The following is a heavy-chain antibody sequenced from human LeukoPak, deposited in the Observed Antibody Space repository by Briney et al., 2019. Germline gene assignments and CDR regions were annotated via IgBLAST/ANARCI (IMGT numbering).Heavy chain of an antibody. V-gene: IGHV3-23*01. CDR3: AKKSRDGYNPFDY. Sequence: PGRSLRLSCAASGFTFSRYAMSWVRQGPGKGLEWVCGISSSGESPYYADSVEGRFTISRDNSKNMLYLEINSLRAEDTALYYCAKKSRDGYNPFDYLGQGTLVTVSS. CDR1: GFTFSRYA. J-gene: IGHJ4*02. CDR2: ISSSGESP. D-gene: IGHD5-24*01.